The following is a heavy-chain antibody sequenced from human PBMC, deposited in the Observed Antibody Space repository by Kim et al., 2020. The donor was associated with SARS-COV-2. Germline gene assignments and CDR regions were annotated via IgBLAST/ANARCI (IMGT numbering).Heavy chain of an antibody. J-gene: IGHJ5*02. CDR3: ARDGSYTLYNWFDP. D-gene: IGHD1-26*01. V-gene: IGHV1-69*13. Sequence: SVKVSCKASGGTFSSYAISWVRQAPGQGLEWMGGIIPIFGTANYAQKFQGRVTITADESTSTAYMELSSLRSEDTAVYYCARDGSYTLYNWFDPWGQGTLVTVSS. CDR2: IIPIFGTA. CDR1: GGTFSSYA.